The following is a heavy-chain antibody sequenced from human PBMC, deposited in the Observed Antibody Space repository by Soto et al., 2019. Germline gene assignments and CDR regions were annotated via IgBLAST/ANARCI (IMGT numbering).Heavy chain of an antibody. J-gene: IGHJ4*02. CDR3: AKVRGVTTPDY. D-gene: IGHD4-17*01. CDR1: GITFSNYG. CDR2: ISGSGGTT. V-gene: IGHV3-23*01. Sequence: EVQLLESGGGLAQPGGSLRLSCAVSGITFSNYGMSWVRQAPGKGLEWVSAISGSGGTTYYADSADSVKGRFTISRDNSKNTLYLQMNSLRAEDTAVYYCAKVRGVTTPDYCGQGTLVTVSS.